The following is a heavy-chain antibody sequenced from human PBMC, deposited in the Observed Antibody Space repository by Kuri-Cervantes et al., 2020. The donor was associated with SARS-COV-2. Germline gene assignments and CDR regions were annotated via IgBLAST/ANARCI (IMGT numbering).Heavy chain of an antibody. CDR1: GYTFTSYG. V-gene: IGHV1-18*01. CDR3: ARVEYSSGWYVDY. D-gene: IGHD6-19*01. Sequence: SVKVSCKAPGYTFTSYGISWVRQAPGQGLEWMGWISAYNGNTNDAQKLQGRVTMTTDTSTSTAYMELRSLRSDDTAVYYGARVEYSSGWYVDYWGQGTLVTVSS. J-gene: IGHJ4*02. CDR2: ISAYNGNT.